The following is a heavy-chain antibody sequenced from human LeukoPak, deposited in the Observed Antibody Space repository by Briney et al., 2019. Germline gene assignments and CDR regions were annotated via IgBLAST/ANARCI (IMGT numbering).Heavy chain of an antibody. V-gene: IGHV3-74*01. CDR3: ARISYDSSGHYDY. CDR2: IDSDGNIT. CDR1: GFTFSSYY. Sequence: GGSLRLSCAASGFTFSSYYIHWVRQAPGKGLVWVSRIDSDGNITTYADSVKGRFTISRDNAKNTLYLQMNSLRAEDTAVYYCARISYDSSGHYDYWGQGTLVTVSS. J-gene: IGHJ4*02. D-gene: IGHD3-22*01.